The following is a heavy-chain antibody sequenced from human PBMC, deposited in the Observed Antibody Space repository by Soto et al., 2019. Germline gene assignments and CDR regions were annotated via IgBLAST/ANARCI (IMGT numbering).Heavy chain of an antibody. CDR2: IIPILGIA. CDR3: ARLTLYYDSSGFFRFDP. V-gene: IGHV1-69*02. J-gene: IGHJ5*02. D-gene: IGHD3-22*01. CDR1: GGTFSSYT. Sequence: SVKVSCKASGGTFSSYTISWVRQAPGQGLEWMGRIIPILGIANYAQKFQGRVTITADKSTSTAYMELSSLRSEDTAVYYCARLTLYYDSSGFFRFDPWGQGTLVTVSS.